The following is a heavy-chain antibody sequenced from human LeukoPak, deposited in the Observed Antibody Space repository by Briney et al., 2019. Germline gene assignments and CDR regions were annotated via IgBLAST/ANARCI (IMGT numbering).Heavy chain of an antibody. D-gene: IGHD1-26*01. J-gene: IGHJ6*02. CDR1: GFTFSSYW. Sequence: QTGGSLRLSCATSGFTFSSYWMSWVRQAPGKGLEWVANIKQDGSEKYYVDSVKGRFTISRDNAKNSLYLQMSSLRAEDTAVYYCAREDLLVPYYYNDLDVWGQGTTVTVSS. V-gene: IGHV3-7*03. CDR2: IKQDGSEK. CDR3: AREDLLVPYYYNDLDV.